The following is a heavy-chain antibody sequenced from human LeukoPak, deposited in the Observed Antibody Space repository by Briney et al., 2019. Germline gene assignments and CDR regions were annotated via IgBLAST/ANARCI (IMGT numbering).Heavy chain of an antibody. V-gene: IGHV4-38-2*02. J-gene: IGHJ6*03. D-gene: IGHD2-2*01. Sequence: SETLSLTCTVSGYSISSGYYWGWIRQPPGKGLEWIGSIYHSGSTYYNPSLKSRVTISVDTSKNQFSLKLSSVTAADTAVYYCARRSCSSSSCPGFYYYYYMDVWGKGTTVTVSS. CDR2: IYHSGST. CDR1: GYSISSGYY. CDR3: ARRSCSSSSCPGFYYYYYMDV.